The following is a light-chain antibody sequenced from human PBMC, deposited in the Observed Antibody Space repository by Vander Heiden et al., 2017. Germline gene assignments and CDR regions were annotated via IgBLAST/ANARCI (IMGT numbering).Light chain of an antibody. Sequence: QSVLTQPPSLSVAPGQTVTISCTGSSSNIGAGYDVHWYQQLPGTAPKLLIYGNSNRPSGVPDRFSGSKSGTSASLAITGLQAEDEADYYCQSYDSSLSGSVFGGGTKLTVL. J-gene: IGLJ3*02. CDR2: GNS. CDR3: QSYDSSLSGSV. V-gene: IGLV1-40*01. CDR1: SSNIGAGYD.